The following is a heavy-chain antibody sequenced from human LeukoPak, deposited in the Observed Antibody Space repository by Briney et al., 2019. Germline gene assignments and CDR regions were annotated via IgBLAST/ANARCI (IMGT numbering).Heavy chain of an antibody. CDR1: GFTFSSYS. J-gene: IGHJ6*02. V-gene: IGHV3-30*18. CDR2: ISYDGSNK. CDR3: AKDDGMGDYYYYGMDV. D-gene: IGHD3-16*01. Sequence: PGGSLRLSCAASGFTFSSYSMNWVRQAPGKGLEWVAVISYDGSNKYYADSVKGRFTISRDNSKNTLYLQMNSLRAEDTAVYYCAKDDGMGDYYYYGMDVWGQGTTVTVSS.